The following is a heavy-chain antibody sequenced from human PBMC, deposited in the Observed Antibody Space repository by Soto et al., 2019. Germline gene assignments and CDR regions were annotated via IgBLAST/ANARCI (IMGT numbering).Heavy chain of an antibody. CDR1: GFTFSSYA. CDR3: VKSHDFRSGYYNWFAA. J-gene: IGHJ5*02. Sequence: PGGSLILSCAASGFTFSSYAMSGVRQAPGKGLEWVSAISGSGGSTYYADSVKGRFTIPRDNSKNTLYLQMNSLRAEDTAVYYCVKSHDFRSGYYNWFAAGGQGTLVTFSS. D-gene: IGHD3-3*01. CDR2: ISGSGGST. V-gene: IGHV3-23*01.